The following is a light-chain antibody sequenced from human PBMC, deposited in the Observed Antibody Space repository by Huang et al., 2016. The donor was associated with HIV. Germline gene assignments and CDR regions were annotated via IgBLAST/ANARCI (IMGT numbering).Light chain of an antibody. Sequence: DIVMTQSPLSLPVTPGEPASISCRSCQSLLHSNGYNYLDLYLHKPGQSQKLQIYLGSNRDAGVTDRLSGSGSGTDFTLKSSTVEAEDVGVYYCMQALQTPPYTFGQGTKLEIK. CDR3: MQALQTPPYT. CDR1: QSLLHSNGYNY. J-gene: IGKJ2*01. V-gene: IGKV2-28*01. CDR2: LGS.